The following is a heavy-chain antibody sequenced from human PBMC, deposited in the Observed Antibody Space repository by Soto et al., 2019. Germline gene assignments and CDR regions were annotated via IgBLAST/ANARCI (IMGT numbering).Heavy chain of an antibody. Sequence: ASVKVSCKVSGYTLTELSIHWVRQAPGKGLEWMGGFDPEDGETIYAQKFQGRVTMTEDTSTDTAYMELSSLRSEDTAVYYCATTIPSSGYSNWFDPWGQGTLVTVSS. CDR1: GYTLTELS. CDR2: FDPEDGET. J-gene: IGHJ5*02. V-gene: IGHV1-24*01. D-gene: IGHD3-3*01. CDR3: ATTIPSSGYSNWFDP.